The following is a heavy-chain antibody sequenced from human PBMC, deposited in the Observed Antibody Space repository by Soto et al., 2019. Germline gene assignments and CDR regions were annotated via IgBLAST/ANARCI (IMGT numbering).Heavy chain of an antibody. CDR1: GGSFSGYY. CDR2: INHSGST. D-gene: IGHD3-16*02. CDR3: ARAPRGKYSYPSYFDY. V-gene: IGHV4-34*01. Sequence: PSETLSLTCAVYGGSFSGYYWTWIRQPPGTGLEWIGEINHSGSTNYNPSLKSRVTISVDTSKNQFSLKLTSVTAADTAVYYCARAPRGKYSYPSYFDYWGQGTLVTVSS. J-gene: IGHJ4*01.